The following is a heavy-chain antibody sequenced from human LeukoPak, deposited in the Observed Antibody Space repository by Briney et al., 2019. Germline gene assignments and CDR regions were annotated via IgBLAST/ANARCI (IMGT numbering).Heavy chain of an antibody. CDR1: GYTFTSYY. CDR3: ARVGYYESSGYYEY. V-gene: IGHV1-2*06. Sequence: ASVKVSCKASGYTFTSYYMHWVRQAPGQGLEWMGRINPNSGGTNYAQKFQGRVTMTRDTSISTVYMELSRLRSDDTAVYYRARVGYYESSGYYEYWGQGTLVTVSS. J-gene: IGHJ4*02. CDR2: INPNSGGT. D-gene: IGHD3-22*01.